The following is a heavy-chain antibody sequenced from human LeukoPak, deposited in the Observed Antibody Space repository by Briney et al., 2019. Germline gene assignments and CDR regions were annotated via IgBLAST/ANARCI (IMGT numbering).Heavy chain of an antibody. V-gene: IGHV1-46*01. Sequence: ASVKVSCKASGYSFTSNYIHWLRQAPGQGLEWMGMIYPRDASTSYAQKFQGRVTVTRDTSTSTVHMELSGLRAEDTAVYFCERGGLSIMGYWGQGTLVTVSS. J-gene: IGHJ4*02. D-gene: IGHD2/OR15-2a*01. CDR1: GYSFTSNY. CDR3: ERGGLSIMGY. CDR2: IYPRDAST.